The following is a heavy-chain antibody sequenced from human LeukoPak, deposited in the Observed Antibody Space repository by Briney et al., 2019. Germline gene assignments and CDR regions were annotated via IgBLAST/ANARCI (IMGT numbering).Heavy chain of an antibody. CDR3: ARVLYWSCCGGDCYEAVDY. Sequence: GGSLRLSCAASGFTFSSYSMNWVRQAPGKGLEWVSYISSSSSTIYYADSVKGRFTISRDNAKNSLYLQMNSLRAEDTAVYYCARVLYWSCCGGDCYEAVDYWGQGTLVTVSS. V-gene: IGHV3-48*01. D-gene: IGHD2-21*02. J-gene: IGHJ4*02. CDR1: GFTFSSYS. CDR2: ISSSSSTI.